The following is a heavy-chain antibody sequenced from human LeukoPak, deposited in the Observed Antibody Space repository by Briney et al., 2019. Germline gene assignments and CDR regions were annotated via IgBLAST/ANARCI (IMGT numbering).Heavy chain of an antibody. V-gene: IGHV1-8*01. CDR1: GYTFTSYD. CDR2: MNPNSGNT. CDR3: ARAFRAVRGVITNITYYLDY. Sequence: GASVKVSCKASGYTFTSYDISWVRQATGQGLEWMGWMNPNSGNTGYAQKFQGRVTMTRNTSISTAYMELSSLRSEDTAVYYCARAFRAVRGVITNITYYLDYWGQGTLVTVSS. D-gene: IGHD3-10*01. J-gene: IGHJ4*02.